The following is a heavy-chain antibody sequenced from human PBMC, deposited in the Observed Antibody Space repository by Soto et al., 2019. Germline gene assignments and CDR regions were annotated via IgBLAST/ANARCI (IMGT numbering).Heavy chain of an antibody. J-gene: IGHJ4*02. V-gene: IGHV3-30-3*01. CDR1: RFTPRRHS. Sequence: GGSLKLSLATSRFTPRRHSIHWGRPASGKGLEWVALILSDGSNKYYADSVKGRFTTSRDNSKNTVYLQMNSLSVEDTAVYYCARDEEGGSDCDLGYWGQGILVTVSS. CDR2: ILSDGSNK. D-gene: IGHD1-26*01. CDR3: ARDEEGGSDCDLGY.